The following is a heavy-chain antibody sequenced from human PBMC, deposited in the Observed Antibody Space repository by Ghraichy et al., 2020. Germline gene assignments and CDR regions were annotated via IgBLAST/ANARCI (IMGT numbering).Heavy chain of an antibody. J-gene: IGHJ6*03. Sequence: GGSLRLSCAASGFTFSNAWMSWVRQAPGKGLEWVGRIKSKTDGGTTDYAAPVKGRFTISRDDSKNTLYLQMNSLKTEDTAVYYCTTAEFPSSSSWYYYYYYYMDVWGKGTTVTVSS. V-gene: IGHV3-15*01. D-gene: IGHD6-13*01. CDR2: IKSKTDGGTT. CDR1: GFTFSNAW. CDR3: TTAEFPSSSSWYYYYYYYMDV.